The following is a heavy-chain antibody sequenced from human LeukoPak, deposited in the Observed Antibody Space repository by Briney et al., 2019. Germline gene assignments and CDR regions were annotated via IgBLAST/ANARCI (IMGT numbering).Heavy chain of an antibody. CDR3: ARERRWGSSWYGDY. D-gene: IGHD6-13*01. CDR2: IWYDGSNK. V-gene: IGHV3-33*01. CDR1: GFTFSSYG. Sequence: GGSLRLSCAASGFTFSSYGMRWVRQAPGKGLEWVAVIWYDGSNKYYADSVKGRFTISRDNSKNTLYLQMNSLRAEDTAVYYCARERRWGSSWYGDYWGQGTLVTVSS. J-gene: IGHJ4*02.